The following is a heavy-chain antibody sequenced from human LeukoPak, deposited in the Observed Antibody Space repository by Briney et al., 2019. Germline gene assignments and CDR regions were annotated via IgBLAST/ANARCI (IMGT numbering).Heavy chain of an antibody. CDR3: ARLGIAAAGTLFDY. Sequence: GASVKVSCKASGGTFSSYAISWVRQAPGQGLEWMGRIIPILGIANYAQKFQGRVTITADKSTSTAYMELSNLRSEDTAVYYCARLGIAAAGTLFDYWGQGTLVTVSS. CDR1: GGTFSSYA. V-gene: IGHV1-69*04. J-gene: IGHJ4*02. CDR2: IIPILGIA. D-gene: IGHD6-13*01.